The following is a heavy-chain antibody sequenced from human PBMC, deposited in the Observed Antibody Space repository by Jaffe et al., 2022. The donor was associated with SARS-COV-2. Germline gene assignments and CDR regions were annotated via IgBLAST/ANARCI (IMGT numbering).Heavy chain of an antibody. CDR3: ARDPYYDILTGYYLGPLDY. CDR1: GFTFSSYG. Sequence: QVQLVESGGGVVQPGRSLRLSCAASGFTFSSYGMHWVRQAPGKGLEWVAVIWYDGSNKYYADSVKGRFTISRDNSKNTLYLQMNSLRAEDTAVYYCARDPYYDILTGYYLGPLDYWGQGTLVTVSS. V-gene: IGHV3-33*01. J-gene: IGHJ4*02. D-gene: IGHD3-9*01. CDR2: IWYDGSNK.